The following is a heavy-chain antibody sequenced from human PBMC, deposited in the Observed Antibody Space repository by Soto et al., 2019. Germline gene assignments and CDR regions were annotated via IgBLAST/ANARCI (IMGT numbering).Heavy chain of an antibody. CDR1: GYTFTSYG. CDR3: ARDRLGATGDY. D-gene: IGHD1-26*01. J-gene: IGHJ4*02. V-gene: IGHV1-18*01. CDR2: ISAYNANT. Sequence: QVQLVQSGAEVKKPGASVKVSCKASGYTFTSYGISWVRQAPGQGLEWMGWISAYNANTNYAQKLQGRVTMTTDTSTSTSCMELRSLRSDDTAVYFCARDRLGATGDYWGQGTLVTVSS.